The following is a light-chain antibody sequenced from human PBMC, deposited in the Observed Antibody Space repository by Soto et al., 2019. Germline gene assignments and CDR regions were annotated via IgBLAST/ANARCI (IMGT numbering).Light chain of an antibody. CDR2: DVS. CDR1: SSDVGGYNY. Sequence: QSALTQPASGSGSPGQSITISCTGTSSDVGGYNYVSWYQQHPGKAPKLMIYDVSNRPSGVSDRFSGSKSGNTASLTISGLQGDDEAEYYCSSYTSSSTLVVFGGGTKVTVL. CDR3: SSYTSSSTLVV. J-gene: IGLJ2*01. V-gene: IGLV2-14*01.